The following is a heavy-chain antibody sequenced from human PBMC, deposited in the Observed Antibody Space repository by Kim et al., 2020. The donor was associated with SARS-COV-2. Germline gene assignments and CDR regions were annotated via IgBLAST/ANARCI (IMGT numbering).Heavy chain of an antibody. Sequence: RFTISRDNSKNTLYLQMNSLRAEDTAVYYCAKAKIGYCSGGSCPTNWFDPWGQGTLVTVSS. J-gene: IGHJ5*02. CDR3: AKAKIGYCSGGSCPTNWFDP. V-gene: IGHV3-23*01. D-gene: IGHD2-15*01.